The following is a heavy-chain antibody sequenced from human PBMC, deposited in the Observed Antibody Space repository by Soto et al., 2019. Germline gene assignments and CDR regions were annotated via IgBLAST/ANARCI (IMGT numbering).Heavy chain of an antibody. CDR2: FDPESGEA. CDR1: GYTLIELS. CDR3: ATDHQWLGDYYYGMDV. J-gene: IGHJ6*02. Sequence: APVKVSCKVSGYTLIELSMHWVRQAPGKGLEWMARFDPESGEAIYAQKFQGRVTMTEDTSTDTAYMELSSLRSEDTAVYYCATDHQWLGDYYYGMDVWGQGTTVTVSS. V-gene: IGHV1-24*01. D-gene: IGHD6-19*01.